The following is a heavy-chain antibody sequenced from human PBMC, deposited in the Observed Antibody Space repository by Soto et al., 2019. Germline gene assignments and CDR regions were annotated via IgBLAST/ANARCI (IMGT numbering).Heavy chain of an antibody. Sequence: ASVKVSCKASGYTFTSYGISWVRQAPGQGLEWMGWISAYNGNTNYAQKLQGRVTMTTDTSTSTAYMELRSLRSDDTAVYYCARVRSGYWNCSYLNYFDYWGQGTLVTVSS. CDR3: ARVRSGYWNCSYLNYFDY. J-gene: IGHJ4*02. CDR1: GYTFTSYG. D-gene: IGHD1-7*01. V-gene: IGHV1-18*01. CDR2: ISAYNGNT.